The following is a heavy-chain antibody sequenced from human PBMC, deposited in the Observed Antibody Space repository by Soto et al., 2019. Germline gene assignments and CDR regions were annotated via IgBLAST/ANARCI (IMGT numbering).Heavy chain of an antibody. Sequence: QVQLVQSGAEVKTPGSSLKVSCKVSGSRFSNYVISWVRQAPGNGLEWLGRIIPIFNSTKYAQSFQGRVTITADKSTSTASLELSSLRSDDTAVYYCAREGRGKKAGYNGLVSLGYWGQGTLVTVSS. D-gene: IGHD2-2*02. CDR1: GSRFSNYV. J-gene: IGHJ4*02. V-gene: IGHV1-69*06. CDR2: IIPIFNST. CDR3: AREGRGKKAGYNGLVSLGY.